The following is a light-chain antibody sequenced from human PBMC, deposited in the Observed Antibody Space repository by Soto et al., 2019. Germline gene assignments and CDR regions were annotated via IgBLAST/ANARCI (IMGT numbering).Light chain of an antibody. CDR3: QQRSNWPPVT. CDR2: DAS. J-gene: IGKJ4*01. CDR1: QSVGSY. Sequence: EIVLTQSPDTLSLSPGEGATLSCRASQSVGSYLAWYRQKPGQAPRLLIYDASNRATGIPARFSGSGSGTDFTLTISSLEPEDFGVYYCQQRSNWPPVTFGGGTKVDIK. V-gene: IGKV3-11*01.